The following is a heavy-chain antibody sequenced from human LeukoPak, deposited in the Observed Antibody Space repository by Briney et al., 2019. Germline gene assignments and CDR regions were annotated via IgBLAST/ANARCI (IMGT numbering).Heavy chain of an antibody. CDR3: ARDRAIDIRAYDI. CDR1: GFAFSGDN. CDR2: IGSSGSYI. D-gene: IGHD5-12*01. J-gene: IGHJ3*02. V-gene: IGHV3-21*01. Sequence: GGSLRLSCAASGFAFSGDNMNWVRQAPGKGLEWVSFIGSSGSYIKYADSVKGRFTISGDNAKNSLYLQMNSLRAEDTAMYFCARDRAIDIRAYDIWGQGTMVTVSS.